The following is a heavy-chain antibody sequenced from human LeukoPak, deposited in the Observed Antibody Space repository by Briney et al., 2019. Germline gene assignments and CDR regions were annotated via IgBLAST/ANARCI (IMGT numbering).Heavy chain of an antibody. D-gene: IGHD5-18*01. V-gene: IGHV4-34*01. CDR2: INHSGST. Sequence: SETLSLTCAVYGGSFSGYYWSWIRQPPGKGLEWIGEINHSGSTNYNPSLKGRVTISVDTSKNQFSLKLSSVTAADTAVYYCARGRRYSYGYKYYYYGMDVWGKGTTVTVSS. J-gene: IGHJ6*04. CDR1: GGSFSGYY. CDR3: ARGRRYSYGYKYYYYGMDV.